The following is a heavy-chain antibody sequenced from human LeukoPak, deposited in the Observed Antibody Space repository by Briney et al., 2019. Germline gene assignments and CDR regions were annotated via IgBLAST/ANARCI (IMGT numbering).Heavy chain of an antibody. Sequence: QSGGSLRLSCAASGFTFDDYAMHWVRQAPGKGLEWVSGISWNSGSIGYADSVKGRFTISRDNAKNSLYLQMNSLRAEDMALYYCAKDKGYDFWSGHNAFDIWGQGTMVTVSS. D-gene: IGHD3-3*01. CDR2: ISWNSGSI. CDR3: AKDKGYDFWSGHNAFDI. V-gene: IGHV3-9*03. CDR1: GFTFDDYA. J-gene: IGHJ3*02.